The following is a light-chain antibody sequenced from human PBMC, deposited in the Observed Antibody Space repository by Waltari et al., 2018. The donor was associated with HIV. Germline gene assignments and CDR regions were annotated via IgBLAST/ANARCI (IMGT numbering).Light chain of an antibody. CDR2: GAS. V-gene: IGKV3-20*01. J-gene: IGKJ1*01. Sequence: EIVLTQSPCTLSLSPGERATLSCRASQSVSSSYLAWYQQKPGQAPRLLIHGASSRATGIPDRFSGSGSGTDFTLTISRLEPEDFAVYYCQQYGSSSPWTFGQGTKVEIK. CDR3: QQYGSSSPWT. CDR1: QSVSSSY.